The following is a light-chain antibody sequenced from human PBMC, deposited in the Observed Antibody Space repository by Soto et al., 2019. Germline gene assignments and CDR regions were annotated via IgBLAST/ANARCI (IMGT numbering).Light chain of an antibody. Sequence: QSVLTKPPSVSGAPGQRVTISCTWSSSNIGAGYDVHWYQQLPGTGPKLLISGNSNRPSGVPDRFSGSRSGTSASLAITGLEAEDEDDYYCQSHDSSLSAYVFGTGTKVTVL. CDR3: QSHDSSLSAYV. CDR2: GNS. CDR1: SSNIGAGYD. V-gene: IGLV1-40*01. J-gene: IGLJ1*01.